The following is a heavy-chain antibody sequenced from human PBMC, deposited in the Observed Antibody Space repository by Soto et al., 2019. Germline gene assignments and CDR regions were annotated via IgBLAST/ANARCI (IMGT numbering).Heavy chain of an antibody. Sequence: EVQLLESGGGLVQPGGSLRLSCAASGFTFNNYAMTWVRQAPGKGLEWVSAISGGGDTTSYADSVKDRFTVSRDGSKKTLYLQMRRLRAEDTALYDCAKGPGGSGSRTPRVDFWGQGTLVTVSS. CDR1: GFTFNNYA. V-gene: IGHV3-23*01. CDR2: ISGGGDTT. D-gene: IGHD3-10*01. J-gene: IGHJ4*02. CDR3: AKGPGGSGSRTPRVDF.